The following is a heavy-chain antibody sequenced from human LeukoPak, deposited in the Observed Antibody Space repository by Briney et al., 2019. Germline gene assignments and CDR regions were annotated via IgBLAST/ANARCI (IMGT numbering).Heavy chain of an antibody. CDR1: GGSISSSSYY. J-gene: IGHJ4*02. V-gene: IGHV4-39*07. CDR2: IYYSGST. CDR3: ARGRRYCSGGSCSNPALDY. Sequence: PSETLSLTCTVSGGSISSSSYYWGWIRQPPGKGLEWIGSIYYSGSTYYNPSLKSRVTISVDTSKNQFSLKLSSVTAADTAVYYCARGRRYCSGGSCSNPALDYWGQGILVTVSS. D-gene: IGHD2-15*01.